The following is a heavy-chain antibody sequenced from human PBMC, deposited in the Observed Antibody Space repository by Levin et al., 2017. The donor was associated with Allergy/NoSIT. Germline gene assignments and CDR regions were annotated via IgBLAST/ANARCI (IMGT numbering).Heavy chain of an antibody. CDR1: GGSVTTGGYY. CDR3: AAFFYYYDTSGYYCELDF. CDR2: ISNNEIT. V-gene: IGHV4-61*03. D-gene: IGHD3-22*01. J-gene: IGHJ4*02. Sequence: SETLSLTCTVSGGSVTTGGYYWTWIRQPPGKGLEWIGYISNNEITDYSPSLNSRVTMSVDTSRNHFSLKLSSVSAADTATYYCAAFFYYYDTSGYYCELDFWGQGTLVTVSS.